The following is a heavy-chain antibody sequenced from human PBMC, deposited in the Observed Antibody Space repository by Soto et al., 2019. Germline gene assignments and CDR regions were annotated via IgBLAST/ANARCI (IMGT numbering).Heavy chain of an antibody. J-gene: IGHJ5*02. CDR1: GFTFSNYW. V-gene: IGHV3-7*03. CDR3: ARDYL. Sequence: PGGSLRLSCAASGFTFSNYWMTWVRQAPGKGLEWVANIKQDGSEKYYVDSVKGRFTVSRDNAKNSLYLQMNSLRAEDTAVYYCARDYLWGQGTLVTVSS. CDR2: IKQDGSEK.